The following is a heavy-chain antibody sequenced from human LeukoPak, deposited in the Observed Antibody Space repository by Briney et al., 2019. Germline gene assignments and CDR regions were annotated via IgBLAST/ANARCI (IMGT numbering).Heavy chain of an antibody. CDR3: ARALYDFWSGQLPDY. Sequence: SETLSLTCTVSGGSISSSSYYWGWIRQPPGKGLEWIGSIYYSGSTYYNPSLKGRVTISVDTSKNQFSLKLSSVTAADTAVYYCARALYDFWSGQLPDYWGQGTLVTVSS. J-gene: IGHJ4*02. V-gene: IGHV4-39*07. CDR1: GGSISSSSYY. D-gene: IGHD3-3*01. CDR2: IYYSGST.